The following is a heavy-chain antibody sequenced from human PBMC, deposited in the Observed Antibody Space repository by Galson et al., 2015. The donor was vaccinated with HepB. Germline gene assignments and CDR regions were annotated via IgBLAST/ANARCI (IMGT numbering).Heavy chain of an antibody. J-gene: IGHJ3*02. Sequence: PVQSLRLSCAASGFTFSSYGMHWVRQAPGKGLEWVAAISYDGSNKYYADSVKGRFTISRDNSKNTLYLQMNSLRAEDTAVYYCANGLADLVHRAGNDAFDIWGQGTMVTVSS. D-gene: IGHD3-10*01. CDR1: GFTFSSYG. CDR3: ANGLADLVHRAGNDAFDI. V-gene: IGHV3-30*18. CDR2: ISYDGSNK.